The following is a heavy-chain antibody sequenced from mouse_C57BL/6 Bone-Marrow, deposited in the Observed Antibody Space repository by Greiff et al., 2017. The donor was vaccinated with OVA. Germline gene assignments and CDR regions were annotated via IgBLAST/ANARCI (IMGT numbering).Heavy chain of an antibody. Sequence: VQLQQPGAELVMPGASVKLSCKASGYTFTSYWMHWVKQRPGQGLEWIGEIDPSDSYTNYNQKFKGKSTLTVDKSSSTAYMQLSSLTSEDSAVDYCARGGNYDYFDYWGQGTTLTVSS. CDR2: IDPSDSYT. J-gene: IGHJ2*01. D-gene: IGHD2-1*01. CDR3: ARGGNYDYFDY. V-gene: IGHV1-69*01. CDR1: GYTFTSYW.